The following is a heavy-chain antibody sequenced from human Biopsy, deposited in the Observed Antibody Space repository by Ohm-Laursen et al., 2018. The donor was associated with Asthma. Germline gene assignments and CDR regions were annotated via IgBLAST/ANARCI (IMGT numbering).Heavy chain of an antibody. V-gene: IGHV7-4-1*01. CDR1: GYTFIGYH. D-gene: IGHD5-12*01. CDR3: TRAGSTFVADY. CDR2: INTNSGTP. Sequence: AASVKVSCKTSGYTFIGYHIHWVRQAPGQGLEWMGWINTNSGTPTYVQGFSGRFVFSLDPSVTTAYLQIDSLRSEDTGVYYCTRAGSTFVADYWGQGTLVTVSS. J-gene: IGHJ4*01.